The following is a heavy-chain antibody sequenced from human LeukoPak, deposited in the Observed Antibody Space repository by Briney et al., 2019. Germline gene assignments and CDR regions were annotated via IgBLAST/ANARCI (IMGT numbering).Heavy chain of an antibody. Sequence: ASVKVSCKASGYSFTSYGITWVRQAPGQGLEWMGWISAYNGNTNYAQKLQGRVTLTTDTSTSTAYMELRSLRSDDTAVCYCARARSLLRPDAFDIWGQGAMVTVSS. J-gene: IGHJ3*02. CDR2: ISAYNGNT. CDR1: GYSFTSYG. V-gene: IGHV1-18*01. CDR3: ARARSLLRPDAFDI.